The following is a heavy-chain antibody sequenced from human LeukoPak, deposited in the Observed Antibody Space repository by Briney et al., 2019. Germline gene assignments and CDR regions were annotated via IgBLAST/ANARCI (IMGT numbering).Heavy chain of an antibody. Sequence: GGSLRLSCAASGFTFSSYGMHWVRQAPGKGLEWVAVIWYDGSNKYYADSVKGRFTISRDNSKNTLYLQMNSLRAEDTAVYYCARSHYDFRSGYWDLDYWGQGTLVTVSS. D-gene: IGHD3-3*01. CDR1: GFTFSSYG. CDR3: ARSHYDFRSGYWDLDY. V-gene: IGHV3-33*01. CDR2: IWYDGSNK. J-gene: IGHJ4*02.